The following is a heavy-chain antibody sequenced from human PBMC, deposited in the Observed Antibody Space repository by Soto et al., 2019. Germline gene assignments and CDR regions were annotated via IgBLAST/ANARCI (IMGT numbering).Heavy chain of an antibody. D-gene: IGHD3-9*01. J-gene: IGHJ6*02. CDR3: ARGRRRYGVLTGRDGLDV. V-gene: IGHV3-30-3*01. CDR2: ISYDGSNK. CDR1: GLTFSTSA. Sequence: QVQLVESGGGVVQSGRSQRLSCAASGLTFSTSAMHWVRQAPGKGLEWVAVISYDGSNKYHADSVKGRFTISRDNSKNTLDLQMNSLRAEDTAVYYWARGRRRYGVLTGRDGLDVWGQGTTGTVSS.